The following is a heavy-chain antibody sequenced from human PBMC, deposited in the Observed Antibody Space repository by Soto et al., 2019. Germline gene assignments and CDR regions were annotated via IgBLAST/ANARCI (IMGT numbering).Heavy chain of an antibody. V-gene: IGHV1-46*01. CDR3: ASTPGIAVVRSY. CDR1: GYTFTSYY. J-gene: IGHJ4*02. D-gene: IGHD6-19*01. CDR2: INPSGGST. Sequence: ASVKVSCKASGYTFTSYYMHWVRQAPGQGLDRMGIINPSGGSTSYAQKYQGRVTMTRDTSTSTVYMELSSLRSEDTAVYYCASTPGIAVVRSYWGQGTLVTVSS.